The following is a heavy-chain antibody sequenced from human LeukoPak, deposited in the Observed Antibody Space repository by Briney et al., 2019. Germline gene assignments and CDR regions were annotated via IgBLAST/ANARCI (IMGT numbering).Heavy chain of an antibody. V-gene: IGHV4-39*07. CDR3: ARVYSGYDLPGSLANYYFDY. D-gene: IGHD5-12*01. J-gene: IGHJ4*02. Sequence: SETLSLTCTVSGGSISSSSYYWGRIRQPPGKGLEWIGSIYYSGSTYYNPSLKSRVTMSVDTSKNQFSLKLSSVTAADTAVYYCARVYSGYDLPGSLANYYFDYWGQGTLATVSS. CDR1: GGSISSSSYY. CDR2: IYYSGST.